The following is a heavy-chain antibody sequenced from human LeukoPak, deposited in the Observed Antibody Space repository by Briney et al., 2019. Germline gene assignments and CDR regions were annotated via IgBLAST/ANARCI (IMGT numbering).Heavy chain of an antibody. J-gene: IGHJ4*02. V-gene: IGHV1-58*01. CDR1: GFTFTSSA. D-gene: IGHD3-22*01. CDR2: IVVGSGNT. Sequence: SVKVSCKASGFTFTSSAVQWVRQARGQRLEWIGWIVVGSGNTNYAQKFQERITITRDMSTSTAYMELSSLRSEDTAVYYCAASPDYYDSSGYSYYFDYWGQGTLVTVSS. CDR3: AASPDYYDSSGYSYYFDY.